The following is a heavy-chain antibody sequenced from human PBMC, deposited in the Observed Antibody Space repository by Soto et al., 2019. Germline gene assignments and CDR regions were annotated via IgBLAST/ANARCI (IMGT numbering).Heavy chain of an antibody. CDR2: IIPIFGTA. V-gene: IGHV1-69*12. D-gene: IGHD4-17*01. CDR1: GGTFSSYA. J-gene: IGHJ3*02. CDR3: ARDLGVGGYGDLSYAFDI. Sequence: QVQLVQSGAEVKKPGSSVKVSCKASGGTFSSYAISWVRQAPGQGLEWMGGIIPIFGTANYAQKFQGRVTITADESTSTAYMELSSLRSEDTAVYYCARDLGVGGYGDLSYAFDIWGQGTMVTVSS.